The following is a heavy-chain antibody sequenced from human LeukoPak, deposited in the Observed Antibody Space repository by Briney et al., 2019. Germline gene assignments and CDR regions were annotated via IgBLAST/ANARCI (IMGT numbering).Heavy chain of an antibody. V-gene: IGHV3-23*01. D-gene: IGHD3-22*01. CDR1: GFTSSRYA. CDR3: AKDNRPYYYDSSGSIFDY. J-gene: IGHJ4*02. Sequence: GGSLRLYCAASGFTSSRYAMTWVRQAPGKGLEWVSGISCSGGSTFYAASVKGRFTVSRDNSKNTLYLQMNNLRAEDTAVYYCAKDNRPYYYDSSGSIFDYWGQGTLVTVSS. CDR2: ISCSGGST.